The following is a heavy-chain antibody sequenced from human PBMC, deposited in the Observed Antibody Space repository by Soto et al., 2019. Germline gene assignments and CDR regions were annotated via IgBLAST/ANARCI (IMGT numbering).Heavy chain of an antibody. Sequence: GGSLRLSCAASGFTFGSYGMHWVRQAPGKGLEWVAVISYDGSNKYYADSVKGRFTISRDNSKNTLYLQMNSLRAEDTAVYYCAKDRNFPWYCSGGSCYENWFDPWGQGTLVTVSS. J-gene: IGHJ5*02. D-gene: IGHD2-15*01. CDR3: AKDRNFPWYCSGGSCYENWFDP. CDR1: GFTFGSYG. CDR2: ISYDGSNK. V-gene: IGHV3-30*18.